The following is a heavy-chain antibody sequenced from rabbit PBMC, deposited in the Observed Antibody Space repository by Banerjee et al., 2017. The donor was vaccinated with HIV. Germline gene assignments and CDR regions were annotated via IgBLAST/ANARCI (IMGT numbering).Heavy chain of an antibody. Sequence: QLKETGGGLVQPGGSLTLSCKASGFDFSSYYMSWVRQAPGKGLEWIGIIYAGKGSTDYASWVNGRFTISSDNAQNTVDLQMNSLTAADTATYFCARDAGYAGYGYLFNLWGPGTLVTVS. D-gene: IGHD7-1*01. CDR3: ARDAGYAGYGYLFNL. CDR1: GFDFSSYY. J-gene: IGHJ4*01. CDR2: IYAGKGST. V-gene: IGHV1S7*01.